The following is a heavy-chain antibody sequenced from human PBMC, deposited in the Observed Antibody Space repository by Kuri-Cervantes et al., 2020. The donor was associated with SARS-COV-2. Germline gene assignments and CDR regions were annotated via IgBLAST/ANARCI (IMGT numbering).Heavy chain of an antibody. V-gene: IGHV2-26*01. CDR1: GFSLTTNGVG. CDR3: ARIPDIVVVPAAIPWFDP. Sequence: SGPTLVKPTQTLTLTCTFSGFSLTTNGVGVAWIRQPPGQALEWLAYIFSNDEKFYSTSLKSRLTISKDTSKSQVVLTMTNMDPVDTATYYCARIPDIVVVPAAIPWFDPWGQGTLVTVSS. D-gene: IGHD2-2*02. J-gene: IGHJ5*02. CDR2: IFSNDEK.